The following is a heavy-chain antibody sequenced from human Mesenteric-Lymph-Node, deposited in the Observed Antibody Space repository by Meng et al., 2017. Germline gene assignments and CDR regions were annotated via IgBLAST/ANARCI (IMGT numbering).Heavy chain of an antibody. Sequence: SVKVSCKASGGTFSSYAISWVRQAPGQGLEWMGGIIPIFGTANYAQKFQGRVTITADKSTSTAYMELSSLRSEDTAVYYCARFGYSGYDSLGYWGQGTLVTVSS. J-gene: IGHJ4*02. D-gene: IGHD5-12*01. CDR3: ARFGYSGYDSLGY. CDR2: IIPIFGTA. CDR1: GGTFSSYA. V-gene: IGHV1-69*06.